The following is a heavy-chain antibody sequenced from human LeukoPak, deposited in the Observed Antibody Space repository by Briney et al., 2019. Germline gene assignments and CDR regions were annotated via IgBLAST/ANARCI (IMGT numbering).Heavy chain of an antibody. CDR3: FPHGSGST. CDR2: TLASGST. Sequence: PGGSLRLSCTASGFTFKNNDMTWARQPPRKGLEWVSATLASGSTFIPDPVRCRFTLSRESSENTVYLMMNNLRVEDPAVYYCFPHGSGSTWGQGTLVTVSS. D-gene: IGHD3-10*01. CDR1: GFTFKNND. V-gene: IGHV3-53*01. J-gene: IGHJ5*02.